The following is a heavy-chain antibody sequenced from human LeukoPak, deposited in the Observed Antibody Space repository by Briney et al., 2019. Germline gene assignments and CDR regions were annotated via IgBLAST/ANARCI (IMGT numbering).Heavy chain of an antibody. CDR3: ARLSSTRKLDP. CDR2: IYYSGST. Sequence: SETLSLTCTVSGGSISSSSYYWGWIRQPPGKGLEWIGSIYYSGSTYYNPSLKSRVTISVDTSKNQFSLKLSSVTAADTAVYYCARLSSTRKLDPWGQGTLVTVSS. V-gene: IGHV4-39*01. D-gene: IGHD2-2*01. CDR1: GGSISSSSYY. J-gene: IGHJ5*02.